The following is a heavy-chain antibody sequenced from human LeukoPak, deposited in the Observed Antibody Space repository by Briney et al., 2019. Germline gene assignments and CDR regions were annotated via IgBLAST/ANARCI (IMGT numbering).Heavy chain of an antibody. D-gene: IGHD3-22*01. CDR2: SYYSGST. Sequence: SETLSLTCTVSGASISSGDYYWSWIRQPPGKGLECIGHSYYSGSTYYNPSLKSRVTISVDTSKNQFSLKLSSVTAADTAVYYCARGRGVPYYYDSSGYYPADYWGQGTLVTVSS. J-gene: IGHJ4*02. CDR3: ARGRGVPYYYDSSGYYPADY. CDR1: GASISSGDYY. V-gene: IGHV4-30-4*01.